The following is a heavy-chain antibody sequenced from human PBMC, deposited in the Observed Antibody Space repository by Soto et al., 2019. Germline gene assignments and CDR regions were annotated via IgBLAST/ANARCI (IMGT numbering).Heavy chain of an antibody. CDR2: IWYDGSNK. D-gene: IGHD2-15*01. J-gene: IGHJ4*02. V-gene: IGHV3-33*01. CDR1: GFTFSSYG. Sequence: QVQLVESGGGVVQPGRSLRLSCAASGFTFSSYGMHWVRQAPGKGLEWVAVIWYDGSNKYYADSVKGRFTISRDNSMNTLYLQMNSLRAEDTAVYYCASLGVAATPGADYWGQETLVTVSS. CDR3: ASLGVAATPGADY.